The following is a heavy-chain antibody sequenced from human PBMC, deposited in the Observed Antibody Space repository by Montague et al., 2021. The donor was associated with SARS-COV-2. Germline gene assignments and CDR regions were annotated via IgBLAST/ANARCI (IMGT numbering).Heavy chain of an antibody. CDR1: GHAIKSNPYS. CDR3: ARLVWKDYGGNYFDY. D-gene: IGHD4-23*01. V-gene: IGHV4-39*01. Sequence: SETLSLTCSVSGHAIKSNPYSWAWIRQPPGKGLEWVGRIYSALYSDAESWYNPSLESRVTISVDTSKNQFSLNLTSVAATDTAVYYCARLVWKDYGGNYFDYWGQGTLVTVSS. CDR2: IYSALYSDAES. J-gene: IGHJ4*02.